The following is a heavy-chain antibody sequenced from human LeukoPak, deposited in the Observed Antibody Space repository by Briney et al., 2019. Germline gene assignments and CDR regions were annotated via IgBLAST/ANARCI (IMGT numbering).Heavy chain of an antibody. CDR2: IYSGGST. J-gene: IGHJ4*02. CDR3: ARDMVAYGSNYFDY. CDR1: GFTVSSNY. V-gene: IGHV3-66*01. Sequence: TGGSLRLSCAASGFTVSSNYMSWVRQAPGKGLELVSVIYSGGSTYYADSVKGRFTISRDNSKNTLYLQMNSLRAEDTAVYYCARDMVAYGSNYFDYWGQGTLVTVSS. D-gene: IGHD5-12*01.